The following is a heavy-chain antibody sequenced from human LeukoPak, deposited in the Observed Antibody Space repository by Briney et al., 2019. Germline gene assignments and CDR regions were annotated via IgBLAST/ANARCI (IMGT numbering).Heavy chain of an antibody. D-gene: IGHD3-10*01. J-gene: IGHJ5*01. CDR3: ARVLGGYGSGSVGDNWFDS. V-gene: IGHV4-4*07. Sequence: SETLSLTCTVSGGSFSSYYWNWIRQPAGKGLEWIGHIYTSGSNNYNPSLKSRVTMSVDTSKNQFSLKMSSVTAADTAVYYCARVLGGYGSGSVGDNWFDSWGQGTLVTVSS. CDR1: GGSFSSYY. CDR2: IYTSGSN.